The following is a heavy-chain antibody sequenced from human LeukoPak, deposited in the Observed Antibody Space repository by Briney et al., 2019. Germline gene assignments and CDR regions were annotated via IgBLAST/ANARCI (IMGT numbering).Heavy chain of an antibody. V-gene: IGHV3-23*01. Sequence: GGSLRLSCAASGFTFSSYAMSWVRQAPGKGLEWVSAISGSGGSTYYADSVKGRFTISRDNSKNTLYLQMNSLRAEDTAVYYCAKNGGSIFGVGWDYYYYMGVWGKGTTVTVSS. CDR2: ISGSGGST. CDR3: AKNGGSIFGVGWDYYYYMGV. J-gene: IGHJ6*03. CDR1: GFTFSSYA. D-gene: IGHD3-3*01.